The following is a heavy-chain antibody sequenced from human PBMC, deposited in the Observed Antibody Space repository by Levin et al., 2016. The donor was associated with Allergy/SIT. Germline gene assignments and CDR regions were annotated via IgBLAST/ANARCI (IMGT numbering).Heavy chain of an antibody. J-gene: IGHJ6*03. CDR3: AKDFGDLRYYMDV. CDR2: VSGTGGNT. Sequence: WIRQPPGKGLEWVSAVSGTGGNTYYSGSVKGRFTVSRDNSKNTLYLQMNTLSADDTAVYYCAKDFGDLRYYMDVWGNGTTVTVSS. V-gene: IGHV3-23*01. D-gene: IGHD3-3*01.